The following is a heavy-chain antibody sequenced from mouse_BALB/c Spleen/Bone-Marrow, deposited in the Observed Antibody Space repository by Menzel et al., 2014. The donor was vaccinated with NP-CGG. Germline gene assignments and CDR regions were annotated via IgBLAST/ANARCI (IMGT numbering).Heavy chain of an antibody. V-gene: IGHV1-31*01. CDR2: INPYNGAT. D-gene: IGHD2-1*01. CDR3: ASYGNYG. CDR1: GYSFTGYY. J-gene: IGHJ2*01. Sequence: EVKLVESGPELVKPGASVKISCKASGYSFTGYYMHWVKRSHVKSLEWIGRINPYNGATSYNQNFKDKASLAVDKSSGTAYMELHSLTSEDSAVYYCASYGNYGWGQGTTLTVSS.